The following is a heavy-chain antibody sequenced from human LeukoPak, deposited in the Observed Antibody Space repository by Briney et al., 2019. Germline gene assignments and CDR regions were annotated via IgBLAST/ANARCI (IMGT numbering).Heavy chain of an antibody. CDR2: FDPVDGAT. V-gene: IGHV1-24*01. CDR3: ATVVLYSGYYFDY. Sequence: ASVKVSCKVSGYTLTELSMHWVRQAPGKGLEWMGGFDPVDGATIYAQKFQGRVTMTEDTSTDTAYMELSSLRSEDTAVYYCATVVLYSGYYFDYWGQGTLVTVSS. D-gene: IGHD5-12*01. J-gene: IGHJ4*02. CDR1: GYTLTELS.